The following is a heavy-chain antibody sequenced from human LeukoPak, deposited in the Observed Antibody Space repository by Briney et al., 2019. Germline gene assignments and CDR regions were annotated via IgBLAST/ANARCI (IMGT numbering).Heavy chain of an antibody. CDR2: IWYDGSNK. CDR3: AKGAVAGTFLCDY. V-gene: IGHV3-33*06. Sequence: GGSLRLSCAASGFTFSSYGMHWVRQAPGKGLEWVAVIWYDGSNKYYADSVEGRFTISRDNSKNTLYLQMNSLRAEDTAVYYCAKGAVAGTFLCDYWGQGTLVTVSS. D-gene: IGHD6-19*01. CDR1: GFTFSSYG. J-gene: IGHJ4*02.